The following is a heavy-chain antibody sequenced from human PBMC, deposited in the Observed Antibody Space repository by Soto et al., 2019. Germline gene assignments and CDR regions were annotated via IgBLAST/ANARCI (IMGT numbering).Heavy chain of an antibody. D-gene: IGHD2-15*01. CDR2: ISAYNRNT. J-gene: IGHJ5*02. CDR3: AFTGVADIPDP. V-gene: IGHV1-18*01. Sequence: QVQLVQSGAEVKKPGASVKVSCKASGYTFTSYGISWVRQAPGQGLEWMGWISAYNRNTNYAQKLQGRVTMTTATSTSRAYMEMRSLTSDDTAVYYCAFTGVADIPDPWGQGTLVTVSS. CDR1: GYTFTSYG.